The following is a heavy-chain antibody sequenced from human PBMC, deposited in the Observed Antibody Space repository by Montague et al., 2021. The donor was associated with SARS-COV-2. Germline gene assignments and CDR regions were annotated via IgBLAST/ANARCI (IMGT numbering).Heavy chain of an antibody. Sequence: SETLSLTCTVSGGSISSGSYYWGWIRQPPGKGLEWIGSIYYSGRTYYNPSLKSRVTISVDTSKNQFSLKLSSVTAADTAVYYCARLYSGYDYYYGMDVWGQGTTVTVSS. V-gene: IGHV4-39*01. CDR2: IYYSGRT. CDR1: GGSISSGSYY. CDR3: ARLYSGYDYYYGMDV. D-gene: IGHD5-12*01. J-gene: IGHJ6*02.